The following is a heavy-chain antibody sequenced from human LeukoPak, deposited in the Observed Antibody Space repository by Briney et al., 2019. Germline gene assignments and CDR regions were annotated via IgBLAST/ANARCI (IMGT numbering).Heavy chain of an antibody. CDR2: IIPILGIA. CDR3: ARDQGSITKVLWFDP. Sequence: SVKVSCKASGGTFSSYAISWVRQAPGQGLEWMGRIIPILGIANYAQKFQGRVTITADKSTSTAYMELSSLRSEDTDVYYCARDQGSITKVLWFDPWGQGTLVTVSS. CDR1: GGTFSSYA. V-gene: IGHV1-69*04. J-gene: IGHJ5*02. D-gene: IGHD3-10*01.